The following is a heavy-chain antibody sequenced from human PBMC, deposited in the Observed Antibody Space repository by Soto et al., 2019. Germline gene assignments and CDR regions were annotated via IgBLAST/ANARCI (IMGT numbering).Heavy chain of an antibody. Sequence: GGSLRLSCAASGFTFSSYGMHWVRQAPGKGLEWVAVISYDGSNKYYADSVKGRFTISRDNSKNTLYLQMNSLRAEDTAVYYCARGPEYSYDLFDPWGQGTLVTVSS. CDR2: ISYDGSNK. J-gene: IGHJ5*02. CDR1: GFTFSSYG. V-gene: IGHV3-30*03. D-gene: IGHD5-18*01. CDR3: ARGPEYSYDLFDP.